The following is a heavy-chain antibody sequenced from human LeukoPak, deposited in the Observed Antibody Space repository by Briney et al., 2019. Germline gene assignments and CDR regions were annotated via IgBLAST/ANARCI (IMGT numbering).Heavy chain of an antibody. CDR1: GFTFSSYS. CDR3: ARVMVYAIVRSYYGMDV. V-gene: IGHV3-48*01. J-gene: IGHJ6*02. Sequence: PGGSLRLSCAASGFTFSSYSMNWVRQAPGKGLEWVSYISSSSSTIYYADSVKGRFTISRDNAKNSLYLQMNSLRAEDTAVYYCARVMVYAIVRSYYGMDVWGQGTTVTVSS. D-gene: IGHD2-8*01. CDR2: ISSSSSTI.